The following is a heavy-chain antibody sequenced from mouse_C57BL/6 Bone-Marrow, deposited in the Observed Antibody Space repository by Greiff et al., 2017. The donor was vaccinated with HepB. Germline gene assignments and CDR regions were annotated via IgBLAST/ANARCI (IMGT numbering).Heavy chain of an antibody. J-gene: IGHJ3*01. D-gene: IGHD2-2*01. Sequence: QVQLQQPGAELVKPGASVKLSCKASGYTFTSYWMHWVKQRPGQGLEWIGMIHPNSGSTNYNEKFKSKATLTVDKSSSTAYMQLSSLTSEDSAVYYCAPYYGYDVVFAYWGQGTLVTVSA. CDR3: APYYGYDVVFAY. V-gene: IGHV1-64*01. CDR1: GYTFTSYW. CDR2: IHPNSGST.